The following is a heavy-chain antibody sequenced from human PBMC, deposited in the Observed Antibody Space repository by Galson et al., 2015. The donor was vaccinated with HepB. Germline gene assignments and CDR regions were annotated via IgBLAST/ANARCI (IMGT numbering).Heavy chain of an antibody. CDR1: GFTFSSYS. D-gene: IGHD4-17*01. J-gene: IGHJ6*02. CDR3: ATGYFFFYAMDV. CDR2: FSSTTRSI. Sequence: SGFTFSSYSMNWVRQAPGKGLEWISFFSSTTRSIHYADSVRGRFTISRDDARNSLYLQMNSLRAEDTAVYYCATGYFFFYAMDVWGQGTTVTVSS. V-gene: IGHV3-48*01.